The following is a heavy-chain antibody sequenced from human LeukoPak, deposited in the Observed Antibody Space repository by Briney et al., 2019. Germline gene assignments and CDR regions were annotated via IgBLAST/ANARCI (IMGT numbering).Heavy chain of an antibody. CDR3: TRDKVVASNTYYYYYGMDV. V-gene: IGHV3-11*05. Sequence: GGSLRLSCAASGFTFSDYYMSWIRQAPGKGLEWVSYISSSSSDTIYADSVKGRFTISRDNAKNSLYLQMNSLKTEDTAVYCCTRDKVVASNTYYYYYGMDVWGQGTTVTVSS. CDR2: ISSSSSDT. D-gene: IGHD2-15*01. J-gene: IGHJ6*02. CDR1: GFTFSDYY.